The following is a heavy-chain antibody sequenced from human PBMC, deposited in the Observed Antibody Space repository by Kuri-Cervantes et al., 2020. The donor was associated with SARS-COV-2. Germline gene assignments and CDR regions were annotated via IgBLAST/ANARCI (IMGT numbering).Heavy chain of an antibody. V-gene: IGHV3-23*01. D-gene: IGHD6-13*01. Sequence: GESLKISCAASGFTFSSYAMSWVRQAPGKGLEWVSAISGSGGSTYYADSVKGRSTISGDNSKNTLYLQMNSLRAEDTAVYYCARGQAHIAAAVYRYYYYGMDVWGQGTTVTVSS. J-gene: IGHJ6*02. CDR1: GFTFSSYA. CDR2: ISGSGGST. CDR3: ARGQAHIAAAVYRYYYYGMDV.